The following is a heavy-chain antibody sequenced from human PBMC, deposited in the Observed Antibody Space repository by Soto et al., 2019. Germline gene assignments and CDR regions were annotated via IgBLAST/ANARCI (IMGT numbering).Heavy chain of an antibody. D-gene: IGHD3-22*01. CDR3: ARGSSLPYYYDSSGYPLDY. V-gene: IGHV1-69*13. CDR1: GGTFSSYA. J-gene: IGHJ4*03. CDR2: IIPIFGTA. Sequence: ASVKVSCKASGGTFSSYAISWVRQAPGQGLEWMGGIIPIFGTANYAQKFQGRVTITADESTSTAYMELSSLRSEDTAVYYCARGSSLPYYYDSSGYPLDYWGQGTTVTVSS.